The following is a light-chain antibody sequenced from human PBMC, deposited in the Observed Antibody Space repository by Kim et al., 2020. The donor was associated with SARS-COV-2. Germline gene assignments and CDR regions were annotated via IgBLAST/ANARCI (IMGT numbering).Light chain of an antibody. CDR3: QSADSSGTYPVV. CDR2: KDS. J-gene: IGLJ2*01. V-gene: IGLV3-25*03. Sequence: PRQTARITCSGDALPKQYAYWYQQKPGQAPVLVIYKDSEKPSGIPERFSGSSSGTTVTLTISGVQAEDEADYYCQSADSSGTYPVVFGGGTQLTVL. CDR1: ALPKQY.